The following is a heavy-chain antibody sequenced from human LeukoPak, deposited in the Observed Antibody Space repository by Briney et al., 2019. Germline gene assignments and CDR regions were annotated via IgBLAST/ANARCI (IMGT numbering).Heavy chain of an antibody. CDR2: IDSSGGYM. CDR3: AKVPYYYGSGLAY. D-gene: IGHD3-10*01. V-gene: IGHV3-21*06. J-gene: IGHJ4*02. CDR1: GFTVSSNY. Sequence: GGSLRLSCAASGFTVSSNYMSWARQAPGKGLEWVSSIDSSGGYMFYADSVKGRFIISRDNAKDSLYLQMNSLRVEDTAVYYCAKVPYYYGSGLAYWGQGTLVTVSS.